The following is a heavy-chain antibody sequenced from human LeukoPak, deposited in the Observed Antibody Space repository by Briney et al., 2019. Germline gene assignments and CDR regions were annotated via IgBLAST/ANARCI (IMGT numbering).Heavy chain of an antibody. V-gene: IGHV3-23*01. Sequence: AGGSLRLSCAASGFTFSSYSMNWVRQAPGKGLEWVSAISGSGGSTYYADSVKGRFTISRDNSKNTLYLQMNSLRAGDTAVYYCAKDDGDAFDIWGQGTMVTVSS. CDR2: ISGSGGST. J-gene: IGHJ3*02. CDR3: AKDDGDAFDI. CDR1: GFTFSSYS.